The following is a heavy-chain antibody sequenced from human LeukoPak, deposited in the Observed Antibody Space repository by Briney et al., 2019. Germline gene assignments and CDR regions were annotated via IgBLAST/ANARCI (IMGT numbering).Heavy chain of an antibody. J-gene: IGHJ4*02. CDR1: GFTFSSYA. D-gene: IGHD2-2*01. CDR2: ISGSGGST. V-gene: IGHV3-23*01. Sequence: PGGSLRLSCAASGFTFSSYAMSWVRQAPGKGLEWVSAISGSGGSTYYADSVKGRFTISRDNSKNTLYLQMNSLRAEDTAVYYCAKVEKYQLRMPVLFDYWGQGTLVTVSS. CDR3: AKVEKYQLRMPVLFDY.